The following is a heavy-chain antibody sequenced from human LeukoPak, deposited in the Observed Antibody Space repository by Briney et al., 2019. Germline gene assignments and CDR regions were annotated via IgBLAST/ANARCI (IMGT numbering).Heavy chain of an antibody. CDR1: GFIFTNYF. J-gene: IGHJ4*02. CDR2: IKHDGSEK. Sequence: GGSLRLSCAASGFIFTNYFMSWVRQAPGKGLEWVASIKHDGSEKYYVDSVRGRFTISRDNSKSTLYLQMNSLRAEDTAVYCCARGDVYFDYWGQGTLVTVSS. V-gene: IGHV3-7*03. D-gene: IGHD2-21*02. CDR3: ARGDVYFDY.